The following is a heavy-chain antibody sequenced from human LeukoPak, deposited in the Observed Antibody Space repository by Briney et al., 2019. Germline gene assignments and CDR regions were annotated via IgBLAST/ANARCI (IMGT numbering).Heavy chain of an antibody. J-gene: IGHJ4*02. CDR3: VRGAYSSSWLNFDY. D-gene: IGHD6-13*01. V-gene: IGHV3-21*01. CDR2: ISTYSDYI. CDR1: EFTFSSYS. Sequence: GGSLRLSCAASEFTFSSYSMTWVRQAPGKGLEWVSSISTYSDYIFYADSVKGRFTISRDNAKNSLYLQMNSLRAEDTAVYYCVRGAYSSSWLNFDYWGQGTLVTVSS.